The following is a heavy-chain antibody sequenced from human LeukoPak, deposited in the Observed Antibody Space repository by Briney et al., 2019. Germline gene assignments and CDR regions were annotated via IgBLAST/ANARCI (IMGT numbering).Heavy chain of an antibody. CDR3: ARDPGGIVRTLTTVTTTVTAAFDY. Sequence: GASVKVSCKASGYTFTGYYMHWVRQAPGQGLEWMGWINPNSGGTNYAQMFQGRVTMTRDTSISTAYMELSRLRSDDTAVYYCARDPGGIVRTLTTVTTTVTAAFDYWGQGTLVAVSS. CDR2: INPNSGGT. CDR1: GYTFTGYY. V-gene: IGHV1-2*02. J-gene: IGHJ4*02. D-gene: IGHD4-17*01.